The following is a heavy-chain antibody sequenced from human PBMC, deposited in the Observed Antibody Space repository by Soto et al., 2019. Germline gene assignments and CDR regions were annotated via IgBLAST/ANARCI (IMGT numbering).Heavy chain of an antibody. J-gene: IGHJ5*02. CDR2: IYYSGST. V-gene: IGHV4-61*01. D-gene: IGHD6-19*01. CDR3: ARDNSGWYWFDP. Sequence: QVQLQESGPGLVKPSETLSLTCSVSGGSVSSGTYFWTWIRQPPGKGLEWIGYIYYSGSTNYNPSLKSRVTISIDTSKNQFSLKLSSVTAADTAVYYCARDNSGWYWFDPWGQGTLVTVSS. CDR1: GGSVSSGTYF.